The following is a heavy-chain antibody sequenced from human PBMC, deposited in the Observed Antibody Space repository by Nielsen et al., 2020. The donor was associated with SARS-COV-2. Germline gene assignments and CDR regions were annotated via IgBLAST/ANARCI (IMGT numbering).Heavy chain of an antibody. CDR1: GRSFSGYY. V-gene: IGHV4-34*01. Sequence: SETLSLTYAVSGRSFSGYYWSWIRQPPEKGLEWSGKINHSGSTNYNPYLKSLVTISGDTSKNQFYLKLSSVTAADTAVYSCSRCGYSYGYGYWGQGTLVTVSS. CDR2: INHSGST. J-gene: IGHJ4*02. CDR3: SRCGYSYGYGY. D-gene: IGHD5-18*01.